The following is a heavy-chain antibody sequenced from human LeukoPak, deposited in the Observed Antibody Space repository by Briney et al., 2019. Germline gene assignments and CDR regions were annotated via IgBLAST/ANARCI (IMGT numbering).Heavy chain of an antibody. Sequence: PGGSLRLSCAASGFTVSSNYMTWVRQAPGKGLEWASVIYSGGYTYYADSVKGRFIISTDNSKNTLYLQLNSLRAEDTALYYCARGGSSWQNYLDYWGQGSLVTVSS. V-gene: IGHV3-66*01. CDR3: ARGGSSWQNYLDY. D-gene: IGHD6-13*01. J-gene: IGHJ4*02. CDR1: GFTVSSNY. CDR2: IYSGGYT.